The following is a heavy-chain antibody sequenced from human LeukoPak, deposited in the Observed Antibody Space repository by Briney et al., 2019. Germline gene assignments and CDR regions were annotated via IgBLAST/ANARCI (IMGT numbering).Heavy chain of an antibody. D-gene: IGHD3-16*02. CDR2: ISRGDSTI. Sequence: GGSLRPSCAASGFTISDYYMSWIRQAPGKGLEWVSYISRGDSTIYYADSVKGRFTISRDNAKNSLYLQMNSLRAEDTAVYYCAREHSMLAVIDAFDIWGQGTTVTVSS. V-gene: IGHV3-11*01. J-gene: IGHJ3*02. CDR3: AREHSMLAVIDAFDI. CDR1: GFTISDYY.